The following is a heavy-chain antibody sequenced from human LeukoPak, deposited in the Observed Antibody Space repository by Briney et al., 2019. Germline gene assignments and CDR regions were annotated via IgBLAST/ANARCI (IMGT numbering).Heavy chain of an antibody. CDR3: ARDTMVRGVIITVDAFDI. D-gene: IGHD3-10*01. CDR1: GGTFSSYA. Sequence: SVKVSCKASGGTFSSYAISWVRQAPGQGLEWMGGVIPIFGTANYAQKFQGRVTITADESTSTAYMELRSLRSDDTAVYYCARDTMVRGVIITVDAFDIWGQGTMVTVSS. J-gene: IGHJ3*02. V-gene: IGHV1-69*13. CDR2: VIPIFGTA.